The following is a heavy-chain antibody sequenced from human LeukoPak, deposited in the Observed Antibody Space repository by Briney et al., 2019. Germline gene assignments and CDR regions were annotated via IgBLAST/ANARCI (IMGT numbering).Heavy chain of an antibody. J-gene: IGHJ4*02. D-gene: IGHD1-26*01. Sequence: SETLSLTCTVSGGSISSSSYYWGWIRQPPGKGLEWIGSIYYSGSTYYNPSLKSRVTISVDTSKNQFSLKLSSVTAADTAVYYCASRPRGGGSYRYAPFDYWGQGTLVTVSS. V-gene: IGHV4-39*01. CDR3: ASRPRGGGSYRYAPFDY. CDR1: GGSISSSSYY. CDR2: IYYSGST.